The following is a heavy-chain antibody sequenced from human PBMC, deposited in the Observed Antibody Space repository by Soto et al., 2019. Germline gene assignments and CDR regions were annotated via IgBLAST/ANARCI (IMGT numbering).Heavy chain of an antibody. Sequence: GGSLRLSCAASGFPFRDFAMSWVRQAPGKGLEWVSGITGIGGSTYYADSVKGRFSISRDNPKNTMYLQMNSLRADDTAVYYCARDYSSYGPFDYWGQGTLVTVSS. V-gene: IGHV3-23*01. CDR3: ARDYSSYGPFDY. CDR2: ITGIGGST. J-gene: IGHJ4*02. D-gene: IGHD5-18*01. CDR1: GFPFRDFA.